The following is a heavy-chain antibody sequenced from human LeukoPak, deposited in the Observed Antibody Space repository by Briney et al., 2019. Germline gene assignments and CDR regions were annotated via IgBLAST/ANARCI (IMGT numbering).Heavy chain of an antibody. CDR2: IKQDGSEK. J-gene: IGHJ4*02. Sequence: GGSLRLSCAASGFTFSNYWLTWVRQAPGQGLEWVANIKQDGSEKHYVDSVKGRFTISRDNAKNSLYLQMNSLRAEDTAVYYCAGDRQIAYWGQGTQVTVSS. CDR3: AGDRQIAY. V-gene: IGHV3-7*01. CDR1: GFTFSNYW.